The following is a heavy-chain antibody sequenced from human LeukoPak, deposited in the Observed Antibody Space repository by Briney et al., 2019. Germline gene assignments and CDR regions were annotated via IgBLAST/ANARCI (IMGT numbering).Heavy chain of an antibody. CDR3: ARDYQGGYGDKTVDY. Sequence: PSETLSLTCTVSGGSISTSSYYWGWIRQPPGKGLECIGNIYYSGSTYYNPSLKSRVTISVDTSKNQFSLKLSSVTAADTAVYYCARDYQGGYGDKTVDYWGQGTLVTVSS. CDR2: IYYSGST. J-gene: IGHJ4*02. D-gene: IGHD5-18*01. V-gene: IGHV4-39*07. CDR1: GGSISTSSYY.